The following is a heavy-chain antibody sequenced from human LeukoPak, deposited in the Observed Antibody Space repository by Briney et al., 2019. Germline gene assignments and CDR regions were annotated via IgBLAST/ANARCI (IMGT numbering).Heavy chain of an antibody. D-gene: IGHD4-17*01. CDR1: GFTFSSYW. J-gene: IGHJ4*02. CDR2: IKQDGSEK. Sequence: TGGSLRLSCAASGFTFSSYWMSWVRQAPGKGLEWVANIKQDGSEKYYVDSVKGRFTISRDNAKNSLYLQMNSLRAGDTAVYYCARGPLGDYLDYWGQGTLVTVSS. V-gene: IGHV3-7*01. CDR3: ARGPLGDYLDY.